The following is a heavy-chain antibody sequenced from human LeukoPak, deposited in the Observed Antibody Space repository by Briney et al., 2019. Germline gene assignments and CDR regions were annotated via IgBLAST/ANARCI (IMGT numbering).Heavy chain of an antibody. CDR2: ANSAGSST. J-gene: IGHJ4*02. D-gene: IGHD5-18*01. V-gene: IGHV3-74*01. CDR3: ARDYGYSCDY. Sequence: PGGSLRLSCEASGFTFSSYWMHWVRQAPGKGLVWVSRANSAGSSTTYADSVKGRFTISRDNAKNTLYLQMNSLRAEDTAVYYCARDYGYSCDYWGQGTLVTVSS. CDR1: GFTFSSYW.